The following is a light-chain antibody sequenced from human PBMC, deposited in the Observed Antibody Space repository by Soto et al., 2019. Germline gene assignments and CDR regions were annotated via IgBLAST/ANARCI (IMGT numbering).Light chain of an antibody. V-gene: IGKV1-39*01. CDR1: QSITNY. J-gene: IGKJ2*01. CDR2: LTS. CDR3: QQSYSTPYT. Sequence: DIQMTQSPSSLSASVGDRVTITCQASQSITNYLNWYQQKPGKAPKLLIYLTSNLQSGVPSRFSGSGSGTDFTLTISSLQPEDFATYYCQQSYSTPYTFGQGTKLEIK.